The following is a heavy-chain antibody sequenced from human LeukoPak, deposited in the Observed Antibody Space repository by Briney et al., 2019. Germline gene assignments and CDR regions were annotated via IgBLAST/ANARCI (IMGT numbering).Heavy chain of an antibody. CDR3: AKWEPPTPYNV. CDR2: MSGSGGAT. CDR1: GFTFSSYA. D-gene: IGHD1-14*01. J-gene: IGHJ4*02. Sequence: GGSLRLSCAASGFTFSSYAMSWVRQAPGKGLEWVSTMSGSGGATYYADSVKGRFTISRDNSKNTLYLQMNSLGAEDTAVYYCAKWEPPTPYNVWGQGTLVTVSS. V-gene: IGHV3-23*01.